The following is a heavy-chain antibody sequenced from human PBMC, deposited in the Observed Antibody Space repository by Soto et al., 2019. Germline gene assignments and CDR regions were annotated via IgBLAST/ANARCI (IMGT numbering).Heavy chain of an antibody. CDR3: ARVWGGAFDF. Sequence: SETLSLTCTVSGGSISSGGYYWTWIRQHPGKGLEWIGYNYYSGITYYNPSLKSRVTISLDTSKNQFSLKLSSVTAADAAVYYCARVWGGAFDFWGQGTMVTVSS. V-gene: IGHV4-31*03. CDR1: GGSISSGGYY. J-gene: IGHJ3*01. CDR2: NYYSGIT. D-gene: IGHD3-10*01.